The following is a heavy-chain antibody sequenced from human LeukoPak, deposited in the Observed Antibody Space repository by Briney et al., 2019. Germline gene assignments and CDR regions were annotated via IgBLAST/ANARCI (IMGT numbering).Heavy chain of an antibody. CDR3: ARGGGYSGYDYPLDY. D-gene: IGHD5-12*01. Sequence: PSETLSLTCTVSGDSISSYYWSWIRQPPGKGLEWIGYIYYSGSTNYNPSLKSRVTISVDTSKNQFSLKLSSVTAADTAVYYCARGGGYSGYDYPLDYWGQGTLVTVSS. CDR1: GDSISSYY. CDR2: IYYSGST. V-gene: IGHV4-59*01. J-gene: IGHJ4*02.